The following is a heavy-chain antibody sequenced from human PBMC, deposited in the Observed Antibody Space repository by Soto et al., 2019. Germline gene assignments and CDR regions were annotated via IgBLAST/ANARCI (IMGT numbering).Heavy chain of an antibody. D-gene: IGHD3-3*01. CDR2: IKSKTDGGTT. V-gene: IGHV3-15*01. Sequence: GGSLRLSCAASGFTFSNAWMSWVRQAPGKGLEWVGRIKSKTDGGTTDYAAPVKGRFTISRDDSKNTLYLQMNSLKTEDTAVYYCTTDDYVLRFLEWLPNDYWGQGTLVTVSS. CDR3: TTDDYVLRFLEWLPNDY. J-gene: IGHJ4*02. CDR1: GFTFSNAW.